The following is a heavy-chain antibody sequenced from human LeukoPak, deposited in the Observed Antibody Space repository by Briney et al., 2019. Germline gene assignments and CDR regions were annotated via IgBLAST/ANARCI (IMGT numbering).Heavy chain of an antibody. CDR3: AISKNPPYYYYMDV. J-gene: IGHJ6*03. Sequence: SVKVSCKASGGTFSSYAISWVRQAPGQGLEWMGGLIPIFGTTDYAQKFQGRVTITADESTSTVYMELSSLRSEDTAMYYCAISKNPPYYYYMDVWGKGTTVTVSS. CDR1: GGTFSSYA. V-gene: IGHV1-69*13. CDR2: LIPIFGTT.